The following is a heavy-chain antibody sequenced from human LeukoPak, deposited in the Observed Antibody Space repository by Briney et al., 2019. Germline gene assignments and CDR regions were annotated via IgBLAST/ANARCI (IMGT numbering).Heavy chain of an antibody. CDR2: ISWNSGSI. CDR3: ARTYDSSSFAFDI. V-gene: IGHV3-9*01. J-gene: IGHJ3*02. Sequence: PGGSLRLSCAASGFTFDDYAMHWVRQAPGKGLEWVWDISWNSGSIGYADSVKGRFTISRDNAKNSLYLQMNSLRAEDTAVYYCARTYDSSSFAFDIWGQGTMVTVSS. D-gene: IGHD3-22*01. CDR1: GFTFDDYA.